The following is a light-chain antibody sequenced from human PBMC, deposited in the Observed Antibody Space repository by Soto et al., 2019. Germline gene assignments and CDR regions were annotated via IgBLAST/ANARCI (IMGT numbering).Light chain of an antibody. J-gene: IGKJ1*01. CDR3: HHYET. CDR1: QSVSSSY. V-gene: IGKV3-20*01. Sequence: EIVMTQSPATLSVSPGERATLSCRASQSVSSSYLAWYQQKPGQAPRLLIYGASSRATGIPDRFSGSGSGTEFTLTISRLEPEDFTVYYCHHYETFGQGTKVDI. CDR2: GAS.